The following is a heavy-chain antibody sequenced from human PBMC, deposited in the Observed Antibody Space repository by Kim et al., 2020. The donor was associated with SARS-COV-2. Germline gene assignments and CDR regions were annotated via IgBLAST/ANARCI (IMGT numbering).Heavy chain of an antibody. D-gene: IGHD3-22*01. V-gene: IGHV3-23*01. J-gene: IGHJ4*02. Sequence: EKVRFTISRDNSKNTLDLTMNSLRAEDTAVYYCAKRMLSSSGNYYFAYWGQGTLVTVSS. CDR3: AKRMLSSSGNYYFAY.